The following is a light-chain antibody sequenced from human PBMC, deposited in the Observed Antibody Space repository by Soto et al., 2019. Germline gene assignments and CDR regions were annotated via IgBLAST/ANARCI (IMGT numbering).Light chain of an antibody. CDR3: QQYHSYWT. CDR2: KAS. CDR1: QSISNW. V-gene: IGKV1-5*03. Sequence: DIQMTQSPSTLSASVGDRVTITCRASQSISNWLAWYQQRPGKAPRLLIYKASNLESGVPSRFSGSGSGTEFTLIITSLQPDDSATYYCQQYHSYWTFGQGTKVDIK. J-gene: IGKJ1*01.